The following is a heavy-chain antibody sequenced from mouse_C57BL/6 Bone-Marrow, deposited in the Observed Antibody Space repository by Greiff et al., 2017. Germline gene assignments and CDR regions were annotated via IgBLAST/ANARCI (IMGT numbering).Heavy chain of an antibody. CDR1: GYTFTSYG. CDR2: IYPRSGNT. V-gene: IGHV1-81*01. Sequence: QVQLKESGAELARPGASVKLSCKASGYTFTSYGISWVKQRTGQGLEWIGEIYPRSGNTYYNEKFKGKATLTADKSSSTAYMARRSLTSEDSAVYFCARAHYYGSRPPWFAYWGQGTLVTVSA. J-gene: IGHJ3*01. CDR3: ARAHYYGSRPPWFAY. D-gene: IGHD1-1*01.